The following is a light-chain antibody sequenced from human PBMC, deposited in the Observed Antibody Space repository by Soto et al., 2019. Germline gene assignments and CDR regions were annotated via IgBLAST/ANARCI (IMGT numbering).Light chain of an antibody. CDR1: SSDVGGYNY. J-gene: IGLJ1*01. CDR2: DVS. V-gene: IGLV2-11*01. Sequence: QSVLTQPRSVSGSPGQSVTISCTGTSSDVGGYNYVSWYQQHPGKAPKLMIYDVSKRPSGVPDRFSGSKSGNTASLTISGLQAEDEGDYYSCSYAGSYLYVFGTGTKVTV. CDR3: CSYAGSYLYV.